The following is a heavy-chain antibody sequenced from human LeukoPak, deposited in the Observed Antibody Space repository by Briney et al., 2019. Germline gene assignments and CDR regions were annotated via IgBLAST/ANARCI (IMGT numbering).Heavy chain of an antibody. D-gene: IGHD3-16*01. V-gene: IGHV3-48*03. Sequence: GGSVKLSCEASGYTLRSYEMHWVRQAPGKGLEWVGYINVGGSNIYYADTVKGRFTISRDDAKNSLYLQMNSLRAEDTAVYYCARDLAGDHYFDSWGQGTLVTVSS. CDR3: ARDLAGDHYFDS. CDR1: GYTLRSYE. J-gene: IGHJ4*02. CDR2: INVGGSNI.